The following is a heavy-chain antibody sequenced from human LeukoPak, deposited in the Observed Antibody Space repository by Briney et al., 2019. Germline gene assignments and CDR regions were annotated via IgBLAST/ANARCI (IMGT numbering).Heavy chain of an antibody. J-gene: IGHJ4*02. CDR2: VSGSGDST. V-gene: IGHV3-23*01. CDR3: AKLGGGVEF. CDR1: GFTFCNYA. Sequence: PGGSLRLSCAASGFTFCNYAMSWVRQAPGKGLEWVSAVSGSGDSTYYADSVKGRFTISRDNSKNTLYLQMNSLRADDTAAYYCAKLGGGVEFWGQGTLVTVSS. D-gene: IGHD3-16*01.